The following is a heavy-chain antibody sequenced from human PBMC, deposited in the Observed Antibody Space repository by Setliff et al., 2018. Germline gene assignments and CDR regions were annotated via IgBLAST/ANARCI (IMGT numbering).Heavy chain of an antibody. D-gene: IGHD3-10*01. J-gene: IGHJ4*02. CDR3: ARAPRYFGPTGSYFDF. CDR1: GGSIVSKSFY. V-gene: IGHV4-39*07. Sequence: PSETLSLTCTVSGGSIVSKSFYWGWMRQPPGKGLEWIGSFYYNTGATYYNPSLEGRVTISVDTSKNQFSLKLTSVTAADTAVYYCARAPRYFGPTGSYFDFWGQGTLVTVSS. CDR2: FYYNTGAT.